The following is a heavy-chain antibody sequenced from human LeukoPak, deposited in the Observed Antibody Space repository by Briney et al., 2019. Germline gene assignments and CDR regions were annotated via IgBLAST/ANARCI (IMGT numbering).Heavy chain of an antibody. Sequence: PSETLSLTCTVSGGSISSYYWSWIRQPPGKGLEWIGYIYYSGSTNYNPSLKSRVTISVDTSKNQFSLKLSSVTAADTAVYYCARVEVDWLSRLNWFDPWGQGTLVTVSS. J-gene: IGHJ5*02. CDR3: ARVEVDWLSRLNWFDP. CDR2: IYYSGST. D-gene: IGHD3-9*01. V-gene: IGHV4-59*01. CDR1: GGSISSYY.